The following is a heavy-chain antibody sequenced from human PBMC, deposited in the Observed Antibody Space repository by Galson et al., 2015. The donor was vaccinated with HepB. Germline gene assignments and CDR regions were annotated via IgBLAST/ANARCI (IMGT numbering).Heavy chain of an antibody. CDR1: GFTFSAST. J-gene: IGHJ4*02. CDR2: IRSKANTYAT. D-gene: IGHD2-8*01. V-gene: IGHV3-73*01. Sequence: SLRLSCAASGFTFSASTIHWVRQASGKGLEWVGRIRSKANTYATTYAASLQGRFTISRDDSKNTAYLQMSSLKTEDTAVYYCTRTGVTMADLDYGGQGTLVTVSS. CDR3: TRTGVTMADLDY.